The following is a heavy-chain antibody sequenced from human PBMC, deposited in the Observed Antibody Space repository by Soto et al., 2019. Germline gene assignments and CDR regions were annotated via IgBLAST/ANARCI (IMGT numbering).Heavy chain of an antibody. CDR1: GGSLSSGGCY. CDR3: ARGWGRYAFDI. J-gene: IGHJ3*02. V-gene: IGHV4-61*08. D-gene: IGHD3-16*01. Sequence: SETLSVTCTVSGGSLSSGGCYWSWHRQPPGKGLEWIGYIYYSGSTNYNPSLKSRVTISVDTSKNQFSLKLSSVTAADTAVYYCARGWGRYAFDIWGQGTMVTVSS. CDR2: IYYSGST.